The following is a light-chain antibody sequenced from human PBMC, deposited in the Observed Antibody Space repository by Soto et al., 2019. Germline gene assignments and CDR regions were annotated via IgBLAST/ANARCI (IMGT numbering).Light chain of an antibody. CDR2: AAS. CDR1: QSIISTF. J-gene: IGKJ1*01. CDR3: QQYGGSPT. V-gene: IGKV3-20*01. Sequence: EIVLTQSPGTLSLSPGEGATLSCRPSQSIISTFLAWYQQKPGQAPRLLIYAASSRATGIPDRFSGSGSGTDFTLSISRLEPEDFAVYYCQQYGGSPTFGQGTKVDIK.